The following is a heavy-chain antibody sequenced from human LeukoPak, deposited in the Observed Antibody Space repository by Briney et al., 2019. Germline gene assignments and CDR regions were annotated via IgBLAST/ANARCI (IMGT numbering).Heavy chain of an antibody. CDR3: AKSGSSNSWLQNFDY. CDR2: ISGSGGST. CDR1: GFTFSSYA. V-gene: IGHV3-23*01. J-gene: IGHJ4*02. Sequence: GGSLRLSCAASGFTFSSYAMSWVRQAPGKGLEWVSAISGSGGSTYYADSVKGRFTISRDNSKNTLYLQMNSLRVEDTAVYSCAKSGSSNSWLQNFDYCGQGALVTVSS. D-gene: IGHD6-13*01.